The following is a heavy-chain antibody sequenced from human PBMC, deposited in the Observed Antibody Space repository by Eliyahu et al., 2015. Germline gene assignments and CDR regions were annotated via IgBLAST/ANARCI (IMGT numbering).Heavy chain of an antibody. J-gene: IGHJ6*02. D-gene: IGHD3-9*01. CDR2: MNPNSGNT. Sequence: NWVRQATGQGLEWMGWMNPNSGNTGYAQKFQGRVTMTRNTSISTAYMELSSLRSEDTAVYYCARRGSIRYFDWWDYYYYGMDVWGQGTTVTVSS. CDR3: ARRGSIRYFDWWDYYYYGMDV. V-gene: IGHV1-8*01.